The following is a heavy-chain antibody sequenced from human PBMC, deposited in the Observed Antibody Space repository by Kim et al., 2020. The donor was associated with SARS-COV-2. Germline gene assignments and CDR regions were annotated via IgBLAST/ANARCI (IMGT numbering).Heavy chain of an antibody. CDR1: GVSISSGGYS. D-gene: IGHD3-22*01. Sequence: SETLSLTCAVSGVSISSGGYSWSWIRQPPGKGLEWIGYIYHSGSTYYNPALKSRVTISVDRSKNQFSLKLSSVTAADTAVYYCARAPAYYDSSGYYPYWYFDLWGRGTLVTVSS. V-gene: IGHV4-30-2*01. CDR3: ARAPAYYDSSGYYPYWYFDL. J-gene: IGHJ2*01. CDR2: IYHSGST.